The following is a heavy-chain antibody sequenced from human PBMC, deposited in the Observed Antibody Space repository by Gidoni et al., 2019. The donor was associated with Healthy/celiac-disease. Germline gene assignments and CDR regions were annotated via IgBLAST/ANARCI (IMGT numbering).Heavy chain of an antibody. CDR3: ARTAPNWFYGWVFDY. CDR2: IDWDDDK. J-gene: IGHJ4*02. CDR1: GYSLSTRGMC. Sequence: QVTLRESGPALVKPTQTHTLTCTSSGYSLSTRGMCVRWGRQPPGKALALLALIDWDDDKYYRTSLKTRLTISKDTSKNQVVLTVTNMDPLDTATYYCARTAPNWFYGWVFDYWGQGTLVTVSS. V-gene: IGHV2-70*20. D-gene: IGHD3-9*01.